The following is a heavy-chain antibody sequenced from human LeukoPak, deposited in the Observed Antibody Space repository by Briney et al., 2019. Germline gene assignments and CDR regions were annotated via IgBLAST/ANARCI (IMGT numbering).Heavy chain of an antibody. CDR3: ARDLNSEWELPAGGYYFDY. CDR2: IIPILGIA. J-gene: IGHJ4*02. D-gene: IGHD1-26*01. V-gene: IGHV1-69*04. CDR1: GYTFTSYG. Sequence: ASVKVSCKASGYTFTSYGISWVRQAPGQGLEWMGRIIPILGIANYAQKFQGRVTITADKSTSTAYMELSSLRSEDTAVYYCARDLNSEWELPAGGYYFDYWGQGTLVTVSS.